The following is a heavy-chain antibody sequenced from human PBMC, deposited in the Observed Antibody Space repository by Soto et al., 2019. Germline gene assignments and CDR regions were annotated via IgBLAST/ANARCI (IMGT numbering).Heavy chain of an antibody. CDR2: ISYDGSNK. J-gene: IGHJ6*02. CDR3: AKDRGIAAAGTIYYYGMDV. V-gene: IGHV3-30*18. CDR1: GFTFSSYG. Sequence: WGSLRLSCAASGFTFSSYGMHWSRQSPGKWLEWVAVISYDGSNKYYADSVKGRFTISRDNSKNTLYLQMNSLRAKDTAVYYCAKDRGIAAAGTIYYYGMDVWGQGTTVTVSS. D-gene: IGHD6-13*01.